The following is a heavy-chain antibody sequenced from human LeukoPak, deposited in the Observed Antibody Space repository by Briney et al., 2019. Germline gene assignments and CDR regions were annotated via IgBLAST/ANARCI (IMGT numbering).Heavy chain of an antibody. Sequence: PSETLSLTCTVSGGSISSSSYYWGWIRQPPGQVLEWIGSIYYSGSTYYNPSLKSRVTISVDTSKNQFSLKLSSVTAADTAVYYCARVTGYMIGDYFDYWGQGTLVTVSS. CDR1: GGSISSSSYY. J-gene: IGHJ4*02. V-gene: IGHV4-39*07. CDR3: ARVTGYMIGDYFDY. CDR2: IYYSGST. D-gene: IGHD3-22*01.